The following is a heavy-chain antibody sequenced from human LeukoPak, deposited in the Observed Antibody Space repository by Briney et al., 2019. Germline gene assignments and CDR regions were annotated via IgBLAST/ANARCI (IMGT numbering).Heavy chain of an antibody. D-gene: IGHD3-9*01. CDR2: ISGSGGGT. V-gene: IGHV3-23*01. Sequence: GGSLRLSCAASGFTFSNYAMSWVRQDPGKGLEWVSTISGSGGGTYYADSVKGRFTISRDNSKNTLYLQMNSLRAEDTAVYYCAKGPRFFDWLLFDYWGQGTLVSVSS. J-gene: IGHJ4*02. CDR3: AKGPRFFDWLLFDY. CDR1: GFTFSNYA.